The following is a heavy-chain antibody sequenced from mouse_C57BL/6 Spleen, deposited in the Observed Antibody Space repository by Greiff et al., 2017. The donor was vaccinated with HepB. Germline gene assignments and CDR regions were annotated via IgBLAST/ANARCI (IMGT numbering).Heavy chain of an antibody. CDR2: INPGSGGT. Sequence: VQLQQSGAELVRPGTSVKVSCKASGYAFTNYLIEWVKQRPGHGLEWIGVINPGSGGTDYNEKFKGKATLTADKSSSTAYMQLSSLTSEDSAVYFCERRDSLQAFAYWGKGTLVTVSA. D-gene: IGHD1-1*01. J-gene: IGHJ3*01. V-gene: IGHV1-54*01. CDR3: ERRDSLQAFAY. CDR1: GYAFTNYL.